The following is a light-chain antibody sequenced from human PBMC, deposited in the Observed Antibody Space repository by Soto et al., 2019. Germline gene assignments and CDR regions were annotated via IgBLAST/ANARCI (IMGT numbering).Light chain of an antibody. CDR2: DVS. CDR1: SSDVGGYHY. Sequence: QSVLTQPASVSGSPGQSITISCTGTSSDVGGYHYVSWYQQYPGKAPKLMIYDVSNRPSGVSTRFSGSKSGDTASLTISGVQAEDEADYYCSSYTSSSPLYVFGTGTQLTVL. CDR3: SSYTSSSPLYV. J-gene: IGLJ1*01. V-gene: IGLV2-14*01.